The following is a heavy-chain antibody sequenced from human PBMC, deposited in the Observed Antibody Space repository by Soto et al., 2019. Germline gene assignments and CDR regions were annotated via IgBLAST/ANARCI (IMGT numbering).Heavy chain of an antibody. CDR1: GGTFSSYA. CDR3: ARAQRYYYDSSGYFYYYYYGMDV. V-gene: IGHV1-69*01. CDR2: IIPIFGTA. J-gene: IGHJ6*02. Sequence: QVQLVQSGAEVKKPGSSVKVSCKASGGTFSSYAISWVRQAPGQGLEWMGGIIPIFGTANYAQKFQGRVTITADESTSPAYMELSSLRSEDTAVYYCARAQRYYYDSSGYFYYYYYGMDVWGQGTTVTVSS. D-gene: IGHD3-22*01.